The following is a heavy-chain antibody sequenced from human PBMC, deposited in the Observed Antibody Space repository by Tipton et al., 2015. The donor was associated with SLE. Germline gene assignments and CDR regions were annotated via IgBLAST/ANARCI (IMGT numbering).Heavy chain of an antibody. J-gene: IGHJ4*02. CDR2: VYKN. D-gene: IGHD7-27*01. V-gene: IGHV4-59*12. CDR1: GVSISNYY. Sequence: TLSLTCYVTGVSISNYYWTWIRQSPGKGLEWIGNVYKNYNPSLESRVTISVDTSKNQFSLKLTSLTAADTAVYYCARETSWVDYWGQGTLVTVSS. CDR3: ARETSWVDY.